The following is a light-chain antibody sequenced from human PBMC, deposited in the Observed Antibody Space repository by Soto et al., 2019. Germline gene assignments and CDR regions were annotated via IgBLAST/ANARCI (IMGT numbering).Light chain of an antibody. V-gene: IGKV1-9*01. CDR1: QGISSY. J-gene: IGKJ5*01. Sequence: DIQLTQSPSFLSASVGYRGTITCRASQGISSYLAWYQQKPGKAPKLLIYAASTLQSGVPSRFSGSGSGTDFTLTISSLQPEDFATYYCQQLNSYSTFGQGTRLEI. CDR3: QQLNSYST. CDR2: AAS.